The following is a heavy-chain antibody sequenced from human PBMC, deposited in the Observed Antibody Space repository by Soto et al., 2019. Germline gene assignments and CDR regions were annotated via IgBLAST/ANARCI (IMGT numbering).Heavy chain of an antibody. D-gene: IGHD6-13*01. CDR3: ARLSCSWQSCFDP. V-gene: IGHV4-31*03. CDR1: GGSISSNDFY. J-gene: IGHJ5*02. Sequence: QVQLQESGPGLVNPSQTLSLTCIVSGGSISSNDFYWGWIRQHPGKGLEWLGYIYYSGNTHYNPSLKGRVTILVDTSKNQFSLKVSSVTAADTAVYYCARLSCSWQSCFDPWGQGTLVTVSS. CDR2: IYYSGNT.